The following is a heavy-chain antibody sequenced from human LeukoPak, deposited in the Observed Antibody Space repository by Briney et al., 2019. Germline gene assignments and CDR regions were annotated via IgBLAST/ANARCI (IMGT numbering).Heavy chain of an antibody. CDR2: ISAYNGNT. D-gene: IGHD6-13*01. Sequence: GASVKVSCKASGYTLTSYGISWVRQAPGQGLEWMGWISAYNGNTNYAQKLQGGVTMTTDTSTSTAYMELRSLRSDDTAVYYCARDNAAAAGSLPDYWGQGTLVTVSS. CDR3: ARDNAAAAGSLPDY. J-gene: IGHJ4*02. CDR1: GYTLTSYG. V-gene: IGHV1-18*01.